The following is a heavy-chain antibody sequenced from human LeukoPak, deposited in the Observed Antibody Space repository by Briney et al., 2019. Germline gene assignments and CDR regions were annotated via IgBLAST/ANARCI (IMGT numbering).Heavy chain of an antibody. J-gene: IGHJ4*02. CDR1: GGTFSSYA. CDR2: IIPIFGTA. D-gene: IGHD1-26*01. V-gene: IGHV1-69*13. CDR3: TVGATLFDY. Sequence: ASVKVSCKASGGTFSSYAISWVRQALGQGLEWMGGIIPIFGTANYAQKFQGRVTITADESTSTAYMELSSLRSEDTAVYYCTVGATLFDYWGQGTLVTVSS.